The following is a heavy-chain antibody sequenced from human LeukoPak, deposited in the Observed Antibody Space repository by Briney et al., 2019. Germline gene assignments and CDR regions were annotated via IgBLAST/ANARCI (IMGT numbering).Heavy chain of an antibody. J-gene: IGHJ4*02. Sequence: GGSLRLSCAASGFTFSSYGMHWVRQAPGKGLEWVAFIRYDGSKKYYADSVKGRFTISRDNSKKTLYLQMNSLRAEDTAVYYCARDMGYSSSPYWGQGTLVTVSS. CDR3: ARDMGYSSSPY. CDR1: GFTFSSYG. CDR2: IRYDGSKK. V-gene: IGHV3-30*02. D-gene: IGHD6-6*01.